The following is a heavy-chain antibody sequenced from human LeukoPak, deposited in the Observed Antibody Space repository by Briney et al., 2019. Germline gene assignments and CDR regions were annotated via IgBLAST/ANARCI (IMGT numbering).Heavy chain of an antibody. CDR2: ISAYNGNT. J-gene: IGHJ4*02. V-gene: IGHV1-18*01. D-gene: IGHD3-9*01. CDR1: GYTFPSLG. CDR3: ASDLHYDILPGYYTGFGGIDH. Sequence: ASVKVSCKASGYTFPSLGISWVRQAPGQGLEWMGWISAYNGNTNYAQKLQGRVTMTTDTSTSTAYMELRSLRSDDTAVYYCASDLHYDILPGYYTGFGGIDHWRQGTLVTVSS.